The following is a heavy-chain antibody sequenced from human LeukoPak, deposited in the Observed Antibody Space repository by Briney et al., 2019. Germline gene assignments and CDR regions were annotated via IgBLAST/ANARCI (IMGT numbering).Heavy chain of an antibody. D-gene: IGHD3-10*01. Sequence: ASVKVSCKVSGGTFSSYAISWVRQAPGQGLEWMGGIIPIFGTANYAQKFQGRVTITTDESTSTGYMELSSLRSEDTAVYYCARAPTYYYGSGSYEHFDYWGQGTLVTVSS. CDR1: GGTFSSYA. V-gene: IGHV1-69*05. J-gene: IGHJ4*02. CDR2: IIPIFGTA. CDR3: ARAPTYYYGSGSYEHFDY.